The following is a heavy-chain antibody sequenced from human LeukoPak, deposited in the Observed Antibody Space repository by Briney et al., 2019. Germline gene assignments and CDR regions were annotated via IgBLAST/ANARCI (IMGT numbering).Heavy chain of an antibody. Sequence: SETLSLTCAVYGGSFSGYCWSWIRQPPGKGLEWIGEINHSGSTNYNPSLKSRVTISVDTSKNQFSLKLSSVTAADTAVYYCVWFGDLYGGFFDYWGQGTLVTVSS. CDR3: VWFGDLYGGFFDY. CDR1: GGSFSGYC. V-gene: IGHV4-34*01. J-gene: IGHJ4*02. D-gene: IGHD3-10*01. CDR2: INHSGST.